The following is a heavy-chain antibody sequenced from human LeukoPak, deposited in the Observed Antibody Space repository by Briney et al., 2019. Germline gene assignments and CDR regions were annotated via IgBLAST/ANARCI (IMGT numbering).Heavy chain of an antibody. J-gene: IGHJ4*02. CDR2: ISYDGNDK. CDR1: GFTFSTYG. D-gene: IGHD6-19*01. V-gene: IGHV3-30*03. Sequence: GGSLRLSCAASGFTFSTYGMHWVRQAPGKGLEGVAVISYDGNDKYYADSVKGRFTIPRDNSKNTVHLQMNSLRAEDTAVYYCARVDSWRVAGYPDYWGQGTLVTVSS. CDR3: ARVDSWRVAGYPDY.